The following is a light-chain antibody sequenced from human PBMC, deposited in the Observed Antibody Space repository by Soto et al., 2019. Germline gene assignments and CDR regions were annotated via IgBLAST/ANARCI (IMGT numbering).Light chain of an antibody. CDR3: QQHINWPLT. CDR1: QSVSSSY. Sequence: EVVLTQSPGTLSLSAGERATLSCRASQSVSSSYLAWYQQKPGQAPRLLIYGASSRATDIPDRITGSGSGTDFTLTISRLEPEDFAVYYCQQHINWPLTFGGGTKV. J-gene: IGKJ4*01. V-gene: IGKV3D-20*02. CDR2: GAS.